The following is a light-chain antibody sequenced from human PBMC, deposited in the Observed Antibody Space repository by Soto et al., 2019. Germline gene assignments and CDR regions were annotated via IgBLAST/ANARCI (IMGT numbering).Light chain of an antibody. J-gene: IGLJ2*01. CDR1: MRDVGAYNL. CDR2: EVR. V-gene: IGLV2-14*01. Sequence: QSALTQPASVSGSPGQSITISCAGTMRDVGAYNLVSWYQQHPGRAPQLIIYEVRNRPSGISFRFSGSKSGNTASLTISGLQAEDEADYYCSYYTSKSSLIFGGETKVTV. CDR3: SYYTSKSSLI.